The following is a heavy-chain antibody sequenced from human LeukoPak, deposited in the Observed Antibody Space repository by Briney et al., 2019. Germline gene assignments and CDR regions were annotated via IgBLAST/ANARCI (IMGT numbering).Heavy chain of an antibody. D-gene: IGHD6-19*01. V-gene: IGHV4-59*02. J-gene: IGHJ4*02. Sequence: SETLSLTCTVSGGSVRGYYWSWIRQPPGKGLEWIGYIHYSGSTNYNPSLKSRVTISVDTSKNQFSLKLSSVTAADTAIYYCARGGSKQWLVDDSWGQGTLVTVSS. CDR2: IHYSGST. CDR3: ARGGSKQWLVDDS. CDR1: GGSVRGYY.